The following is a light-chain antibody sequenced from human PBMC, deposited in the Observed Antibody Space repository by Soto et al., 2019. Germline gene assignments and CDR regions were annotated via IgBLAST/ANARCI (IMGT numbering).Light chain of an antibody. J-gene: IGKJ1*01. V-gene: IGKV1-39*01. Sequence: DIQMTQSPSSLSASIGDRVIITCRASQTTNNYINWYQLKPGKAPKLLIYAASSLDSGVPESFSGIGSGTDFTLTIISLHPDDFATYYCQQNYSPPPTFGQGTKVEIK. CDR1: QTTNNY. CDR3: QQNYSPPPT. CDR2: AAS.